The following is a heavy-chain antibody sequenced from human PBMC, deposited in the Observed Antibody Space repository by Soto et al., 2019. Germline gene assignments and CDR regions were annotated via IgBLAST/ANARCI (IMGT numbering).Heavy chain of an antibody. D-gene: IGHD1-7*01. CDR2: ISSSGSFM. CDR1: GSSFSSVS. Sequence: EVQLVESGGGLVKPGGSLGLSGAAPGSSFSSVSMAWVRQAPGKGLEWVSSISSSGSFMNYADSVKGRFTISRDNAKNSLYLQMSGLKDEDTAVYYCARDPPTGTTLDWADSWGQGTLVTVSS. V-gene: IGHV3-21*01. J-gene: IGHJ4*02. CDR3: ARDPPTGTTLDWADS.